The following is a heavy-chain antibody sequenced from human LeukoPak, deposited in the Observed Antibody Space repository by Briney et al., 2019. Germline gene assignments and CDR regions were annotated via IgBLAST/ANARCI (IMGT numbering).Heavy chain of an antibody. CDR1: GGSISSYY. CDR3: ARTGGSGFYYYFDY. J-gene: IGHJ4*02. Sequence: NPSETLSLTCTVSGGSISSYYWSWIRQPPGKGLEWIGYIYYSGSTNYNPSLKSRVTISVDTSKNQFSLRLSSVTAADTAVYYCARTGGSGFYYYFDYWGQGTLVTVSS. V-gene: IGHV4-59*01. D-gene: IGHD6-19*01. CDR2: IYYSGST.